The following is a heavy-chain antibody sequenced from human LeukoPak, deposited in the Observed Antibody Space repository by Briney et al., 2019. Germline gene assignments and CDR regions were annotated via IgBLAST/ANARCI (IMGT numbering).Heavy chain of an antibody. CDR3: ARDYSSGWYFFDY. D-gene: IGHD6-19*01. CDR2: IYSGGST. J-gene: IGHJ4*02. CDR1: GFTVSSNY. Sequence: GGSLRLSCAASGFTVSSNYMSWVRQAPGKGLKWVSVIYSGGSTYYADSVKGRFTISRDNSKITLYLQMNSLRAEDTAVYYCARDYSSGWYFFDYWGQGTLVTVSS. V-gene: IGHV3-53*01.